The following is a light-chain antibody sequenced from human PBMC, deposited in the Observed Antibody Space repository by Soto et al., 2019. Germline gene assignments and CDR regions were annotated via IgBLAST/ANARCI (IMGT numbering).Light chain of an antibody. CDR2: TVS. V-gene: IGKV1-39*01. J-gene: IGKJ3*01. CDR1: QNISIY. CDR3: QQSSSTPPFT. Sequence: DIQMTQSPSSLSASVGDRVTITSRASQNISIYLNWYQQKPGKAPKLLIYTVSNLQSGVPSRFSADGSGTDFTLTISSLQPEDFATYYCQQSSSTPPFTFGPGTKVDIK.